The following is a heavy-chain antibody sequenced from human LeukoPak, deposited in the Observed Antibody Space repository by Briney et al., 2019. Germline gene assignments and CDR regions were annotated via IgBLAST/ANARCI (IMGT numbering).Heavy chain of an antibody. CDR3: AREAGYCSSTSYYNWFDP. V-gene: IGHV4-59*01. CDR1: GGSISSYY. D-gene: IGHD2-2*01. Sequence: SETLSLTCTVSGGSISSYYWSWIRQPPGKGLEWIGYIYYSGGTNYNPSLKSRVTISVDTSKNQFSLKLSSVTAADTAVYYCAREAGYCSSTSYYNWFDPWGQGTLVTVSS. CDR2: IYYSGGT. J-gene: IGHJ5*02.